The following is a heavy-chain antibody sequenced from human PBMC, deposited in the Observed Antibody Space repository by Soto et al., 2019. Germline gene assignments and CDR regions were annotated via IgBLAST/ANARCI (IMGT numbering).Heavy chain of an antibody. Sequence: GGSLRLSCSASGFTFSTQAMAWVRQAPGKGLEWVSALISSGESPDYADSVKGRFTISGDNSKNTLYLQMNSLRADDTAVYYCAKDLHGSGWSFDQWGQGTVVTVSS. D-gene: IGHD6-13*01. V-gene: IGHV3-23*01. CDR1: GFTFSTQA. CDR2: LISSGESP. CDR3: AKDLHGSGWSFDQ. J-gene: IGHJ4*02.